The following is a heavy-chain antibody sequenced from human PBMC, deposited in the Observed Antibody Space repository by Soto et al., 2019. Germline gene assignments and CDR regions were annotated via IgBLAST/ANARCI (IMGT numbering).Heavy chain of an antibody. CDR2: INPNSGGT. CDR1: GYTFTGYY. D-gene: IGHD6-13*01. J-gene: IGHJ6*02. Sequence: ASVKVSCKASGYTFTGYYMHWVRQAPGQGLEWMGWINPNSGGTNYAQKFQGRVTMTRDTSISTAYMELSRLGSDDTAVYYCARGFSSSWYGYGMDVWGQGTTVTVSS. V-gene: IGHV1-2*02. CDR3: ARGFSSSWYGYGMDV.